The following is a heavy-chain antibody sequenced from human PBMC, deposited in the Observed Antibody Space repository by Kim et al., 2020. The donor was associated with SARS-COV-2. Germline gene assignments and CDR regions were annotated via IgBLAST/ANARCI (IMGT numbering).Heavy chain of an antibody. CDR1: GGSISSYY. V-gene: IGHV4-59*01. Sequence: SETLSLTCTVSGGSISSYYWSWIRQPPGKGLEWIGYIYYSGSTNYNPSLKSRVTISGDTSKNQFSLKLSSVTAADTAVYYCAGGLTDFWTPGSDYWGQGTLVTVSS. CDR2: IYYSGST. D-gene: IGHD3-3*01. CDR3: AGGLTDFWTPGSDY. J-gene: IGHJ4*02.